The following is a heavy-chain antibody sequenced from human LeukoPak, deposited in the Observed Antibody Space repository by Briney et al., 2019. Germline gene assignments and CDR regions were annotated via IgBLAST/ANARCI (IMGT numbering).Heavy chain of an antibody. D-gene: IGHD3-10*01. CDR1: GGSISGYY. V-gene: IGHV4-34*01. Sequence: NPSETLSLTCTVSGGSISGYYWSWIRQPPGKGLEWIGEINHSGSTNYNPSLKSRVTISVDTSKNQFSLKLSSVTAADTAVYYCARGKRSPRRWFDPWGQGTLVTVSS. CDR3: ARGKRSPRRWFDP. CDR2: INHSGST. J-gene: IGHJ5*02.